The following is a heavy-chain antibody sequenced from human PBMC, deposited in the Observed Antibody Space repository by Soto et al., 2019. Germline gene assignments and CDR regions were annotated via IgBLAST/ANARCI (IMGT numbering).Heavy chain of an antibody. CDR2: IIPIFGTA. D-gene: IGHD5-12*01. CDR3: AREVVVATSGAYYYYGMDV. V-gene: IGHV1-69*06. CDR1: GRTFSSYA. J-gene: IGHJ6*02. Sequence: SVKVSCKAPGRTFSSYAISWVRQAPGQGLEWMGGIIPIFGTANYAQKFQGRVTITADKSTSTAYMGLSSLRSEDTAVYYCAREVVVATSGAYYYYGMDVWGQGTTVTVSS.